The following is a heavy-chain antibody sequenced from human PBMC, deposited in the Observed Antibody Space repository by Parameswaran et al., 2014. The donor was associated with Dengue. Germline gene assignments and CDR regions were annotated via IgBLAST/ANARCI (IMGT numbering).Heavy chain of an antibody. J-gene: IGHJ6*02. D-gene: IGHD3-10*01. CDR1: GFTFSSYA. V-gene: IGHV3-30-3*01. Sequence: GRSLKISCAASGFTFSSYAMHWVRQAPGKGLEWVAVISYDGSNKYYADSVKGRFTISRDNSKNTLYLQMNSLRAEDTAVYYCARAQGSGSYYTKGRYYYYYYGMDVWGQGTTVTVSS. CDR3: ARAQGSGSYYTKGRYYYYYYGMDV. CDR2: ISYDGSNK.